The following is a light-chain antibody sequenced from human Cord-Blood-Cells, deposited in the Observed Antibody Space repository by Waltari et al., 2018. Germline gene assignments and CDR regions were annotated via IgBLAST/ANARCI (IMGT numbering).Light chain of an antibody. CDR3: QQYYSTPPT. V-gene: IGKV4-1*01. CDR1: QSVLYSSNNKNY. Sequence: DIVMTQSPDSLAVSLGERATINCKSSQSVLYSSNNKNYLAWYQQKPGQPPKLLIYWASTRESVVPDRFSGSWSGTDFTLTISSVQAEDVAVYYCQQYYSTPPTFGQGTKVEIK. J-gene: IGKJ1*01. CDR2: WAS.